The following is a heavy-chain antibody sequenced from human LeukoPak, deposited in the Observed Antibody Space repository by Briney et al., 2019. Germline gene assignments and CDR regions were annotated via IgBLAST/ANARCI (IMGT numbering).Heavy chain of an antibody. CDR2: IRSKAYGGTT. D-gene: IGHD5-18*01. Sequence: GGSPRLSCTASGFTFGDYAMSWFRQAPGKGLEWVGFIRSKAYGGTTEYAASVKGRFTISRDDSKSIAYLQMNSLKTEDTAVYYCTRAPQGGYSYGFGYYYYGMDVWGQGTTVTVSS. J-gene: IGHJ6*02. CDR3: TRAPQGGYSYGFGYYYYGMDV. V-gene: IGHV3-49*03. CDR1: GFTFGDYA.